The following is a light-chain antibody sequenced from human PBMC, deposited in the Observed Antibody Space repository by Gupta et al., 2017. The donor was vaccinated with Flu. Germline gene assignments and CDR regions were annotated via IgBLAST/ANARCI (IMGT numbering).Light chain of an antibody. CDR2: ANS. CDR3: QSYDSSLRGFYV. CDR1: SSNIGVGYD. Sequence: QSVLTQPPSVAGGPGQPVTISCTGGSSNIGVGYDVHSYQHLPGTAPRLLIHANSNRPSGVPDRFSGSKSGSSASLAITGLHVEDEADYYCQSYDSSLRGFYVFGTGTKVTVL. J-gene: IGLJ1*01. V-gene: IGLV1-40*01.